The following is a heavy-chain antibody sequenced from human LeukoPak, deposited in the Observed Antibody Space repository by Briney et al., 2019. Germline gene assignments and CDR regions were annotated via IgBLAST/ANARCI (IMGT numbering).Heavy chain of an antibody. CDR1: EVTFSSYG. Sequence: GGSLRLSCAASEVTFSSYGMHWVRQAPGKGLEWVAFIQYDGSYKDYGDSVKGRFTSSRDNSKNTLYLQMNSLRAEDTAVYYCAKDLQLIPLAYWGQGTLVTVSS. D-gene: IGHD3-16*01. V-gene: IGHV3-30*02. CDR3: AKDLQLIPLAY. CDR2: IQYDGSYK. J-gene: IGHJ4*02.